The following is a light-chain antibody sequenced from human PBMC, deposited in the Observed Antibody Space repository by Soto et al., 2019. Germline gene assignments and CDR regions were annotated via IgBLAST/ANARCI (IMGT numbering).Light chain of an antibody. CDR2: GVS. CDR3: SSYTSSSTYNYV. CDR1: SSDVGGYNY. Sequence: QSVLTQPASVSGSPGQSITISCTGTSSDVGGYNYVSWYQQHPGKAPKLMIYGVSNRPSGVSNRFSGSKSGNTASLTISGLQAEDEADYYCSSYTSSSTYNYVSGTGTKVTVL. J-gene: IGLJ1*01. V-gene: IGLV2-14*01.